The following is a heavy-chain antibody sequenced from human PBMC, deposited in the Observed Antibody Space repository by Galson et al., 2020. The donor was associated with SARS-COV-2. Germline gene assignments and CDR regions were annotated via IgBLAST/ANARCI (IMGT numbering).Heavy chain of an antibody. CDR3: AREGTTDSVIDY. D-gene: IGHD4-17*01. V-gene: IGHV4-59*13. CDR2: IYYSGST. Sequence: SETLSLTCTVSGGSISSYYWSWIRQPPGKGLEWIGYIYYSGSTNYNPSLKSRVTISVDTSKNQFSLKLSSVTAADTAVYYCAREGTTDSVIDYWGQGTLVTVSS. J-gene: IGHJ4*02. CDR1: GGSISSYY.